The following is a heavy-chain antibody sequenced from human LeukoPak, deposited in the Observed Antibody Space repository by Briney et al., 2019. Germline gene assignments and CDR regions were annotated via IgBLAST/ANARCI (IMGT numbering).Heavy chain of an antibody. CDR2: IIPIFGTA. CDR1: GGTFSSYA. J-gene: IGHJ6*02. D-gene: IGHD2-2*01. V-gene: IGHV1-69*01. Sequence: GASVKVSCKASGGTFSSYAISWVRQAPGQGLEWMGGIIPIFGTANYAQKFQGRVTITADESTSSAYMELSSLRSEDTAVYYCARGVWIPAAIRDYGMDVWGQGTTVTVSS. CDR3: ARGVWIPAAIRDYGMDV.